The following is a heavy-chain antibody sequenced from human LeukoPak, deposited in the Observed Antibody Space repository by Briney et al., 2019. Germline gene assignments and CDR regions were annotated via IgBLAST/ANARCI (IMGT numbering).Heavy chain of an antibody. D-gene: IGHD2-8*01. CDR3: AKDPRYCTNGVCYGGDAFDI. CDR2: IRYDGGNK. V-gene: IGHV3-30*02. CDR1: GFTFSSYG. J-gene: IGHJ3*02. Sequence: PGGSLRLSCAASGFTFSSYGMHWVRQAPGKGLEWVAFIRYDGGNKYYADSVKGRFTISRDNSKNTLYLQMNSLRAEDTAVYYCAKDPRYCTNGVCYGGDAFDIWGQGTMVTVSS.